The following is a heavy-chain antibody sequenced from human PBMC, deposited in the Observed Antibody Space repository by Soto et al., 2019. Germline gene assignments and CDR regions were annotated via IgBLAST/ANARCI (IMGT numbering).Heavy chain of an antibody. CDR1: GFTFSSYG. V-gene: IGHV3-30*18. Sequence: QVQLVESGGGVVQPGRSLRLSCAASGFTFSSYGMHWVRQAPGKGLEWVAVISYDGSNKYYADSVKGRFTISRDNSKNTLYLQMNSLRAEYTAVYYCAKDPLAYSGSYSGRENNWFDPWGQGTLVTVSS. CDR2: ISYDGSNK. J-gene: IGHJ5*02. CDR3: AKDPLAYSGSYSGRENNWFDP. D-gene: IGHD1-26*01.